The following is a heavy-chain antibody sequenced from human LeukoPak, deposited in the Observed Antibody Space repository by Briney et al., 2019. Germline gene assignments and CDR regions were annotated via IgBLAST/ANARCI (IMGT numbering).Heavy chain of an antibody. V-gene: IGHV4-59*01. J-gene: IGHJ4*02. CDR2: IYYSGST. CDR3: ARGNMVRGVEYFDY. D-gene: IGHD3-10*01. Sequence: SETLSLTCTVSGGSISSYYWSWIRQPPGKGLEWIGYIYYSGSTNYNPSLKSRVTISVDTSKNQFSLKLSSVTAADTAVYYCARGNMVRGVEYFDYWGQGTLVTVSS. CDR1: GGSISSYY.